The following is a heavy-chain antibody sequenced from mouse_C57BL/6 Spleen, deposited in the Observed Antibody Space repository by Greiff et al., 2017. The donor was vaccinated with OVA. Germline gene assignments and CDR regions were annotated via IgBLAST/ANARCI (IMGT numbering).Heavy chain of an antibody. D-gene: IGHD3-2*02. J-gene: IGHJ1*03. CDR1: GYTFTSYW. V-gene: IGHV1-64*01. Sequence: QVQLQQPGAELVKPGASVKLSCKASGYTFTSYWMHWVKQRPGQGLEWIGMIHPNSGSTNYNEKFKSKATLTVDKSSSTAYMQLSSLTSEDSAVYYCARSGSSGPGYFDVWGTGTTVTVSS. CDR2: IHPNSGST. CDR3: ARSGSSGPGYFDV.